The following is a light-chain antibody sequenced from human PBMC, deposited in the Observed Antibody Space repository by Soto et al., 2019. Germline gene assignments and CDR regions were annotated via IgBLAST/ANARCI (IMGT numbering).Light chain of an antibody. CDR2: AAS. V-gene: IGKV1-17*01. Sequence: DIQMTQSPSSLSASVEKSFPSPARASQAIRTVLGWYQQKPGKALRRLIYAASSLQIGVPSRFSGSGSGTEFTLTISSLQPEDFSTYYCLQHNSYPWTFGQGTKVEIK. CDR3: LQHNSYPWT. J-gene: IGKJ1*01. CDR1: QAIRTV.